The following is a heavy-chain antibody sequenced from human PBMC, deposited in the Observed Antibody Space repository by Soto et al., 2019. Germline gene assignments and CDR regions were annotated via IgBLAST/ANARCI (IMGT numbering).Heavy chain of an antibody. Sequence: GGSLRLSCAASGFTFSSYGMHWVRQAPGKGLEWVAVIWYDGSNKYYADSVKGRFTISRDNSKNRLYLQMTSLRAEDTAVYYCAREAQMKIAARPRWFDPWGQGTLVTVSS. D-gene: IGHD6-6*01. CDR2: IWYDGSNK. V-gene: IGHV3-33*01. CDR1: GFTFSSYG. CDR3: AREAQMKIAARPRWFDP. J-gene: IGHJ5*02.